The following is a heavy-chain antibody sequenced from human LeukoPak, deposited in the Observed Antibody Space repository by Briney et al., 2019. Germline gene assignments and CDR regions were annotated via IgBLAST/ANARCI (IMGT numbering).Heavy chain of an antibody. D-gene: IGHD3-16*01. Sequence: SETLSLTCTVSGGSISSDYWSWVRQPPGKGLEWIGYIYFSGSTNYNPSLKSRVTISVDTSKTQLSLKLSSVTAADTAVYYCARGGGYFNYWGQGTLVTVSS. J-gene: IGHJ4*02. CDR2: IYFSGST. V-gene: IGHV4-59*01. CDR1: GGSISSDY. CDR3: ARGGGYFNY.